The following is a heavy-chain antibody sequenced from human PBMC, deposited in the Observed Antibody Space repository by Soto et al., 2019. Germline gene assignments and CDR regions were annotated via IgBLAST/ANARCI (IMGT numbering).Heavy chain of an antibody. J-gene: IGHJ5*02. V-gene: IGHV4-39*01. CDR3: ARGLPSYYDSSGFPWFDP. D-gene: IGHD3-22*01. CDR2: IYYSGST. CDR1: GGSISSSSYY. Sequence: SETLSLTCTVSGGSISSSSYYWGWIRQPPGKGLEWIGSIYYSGSTYYNPSLKSRVTISVDTSKNQFSLKLSSVTAADTAVYYCARGLPSYYDSSGFPWFDPWGQGTLVTVSS.